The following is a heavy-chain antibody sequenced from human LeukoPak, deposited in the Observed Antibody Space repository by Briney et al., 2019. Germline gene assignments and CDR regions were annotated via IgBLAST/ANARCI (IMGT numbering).Heavy chain of an antibody. CDR2: INHSGST. V-gene: IGHV4-34*01. J-gene: IGHJ6*03. D-gene: IGHD1-26*01. CDR3: ARRGSGSYYGRGYYYYMDV. Sequence: PSETLSLTGAVYGGSFSGYYWSWIRQPPGKGLEWIGEINHSGSTNYNPSPKSRVTISVDTSKNQFSLKLSSVTAADTAVYYCARRGSGSYYGRGYYYYMDVWGKGTTVTISS. CDR1: GGSFSGYY.